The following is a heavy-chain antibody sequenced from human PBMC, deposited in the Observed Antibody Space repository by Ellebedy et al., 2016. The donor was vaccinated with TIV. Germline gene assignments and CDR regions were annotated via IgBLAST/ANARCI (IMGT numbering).Heavy chain of an antibody. V-gene: IGHV3-64*01. D-gene: IGHD5-24*01. Sequence: PGGSLRLSCAASGFTFRIYAMHWVRQAPDKRLEYVSAISSDGGSTIYGNSVKGRFTVSRDNSQSTMWLQMDSLRLEATGLYYCAREGKDGYNYSDFWGQGTRVTVSS. CDR3: AREGKDGYNYSDF. J-gene: IGHJ4*02. CDR2: ISSDGGST. CDR1: GFTFRIYA.